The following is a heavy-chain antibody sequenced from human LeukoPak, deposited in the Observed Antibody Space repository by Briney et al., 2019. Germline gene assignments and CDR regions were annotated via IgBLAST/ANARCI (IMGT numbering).Heavy chain of an antibody. J-gene: IGHJ4*02. CDR1: GDSISSNAYY. CDR2: LSYGRST. D-gene: IGHD6-13*01. V-gene: IGHV4-39*01. CDR3: ARQSGPYSSRWLDY. Sequence: PSETLSLTCTVSGDSISSNAYYWGWIRQPPGKGLEWIGSLSYGRSTFYSPSLKSGVSMSVDTSNNQFSLKLSSVTAADTAVYYCARQSGPYSSRWLDYWGQGTLVTVSS.